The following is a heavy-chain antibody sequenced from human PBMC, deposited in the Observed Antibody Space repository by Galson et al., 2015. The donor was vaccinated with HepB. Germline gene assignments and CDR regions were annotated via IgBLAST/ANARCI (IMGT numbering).Heavy chain of an antibody. V-gene: IGHV4-4*02. CDR2: TFHTGST. J-gene: IGHJ6*03. Sequence: WVRQSPGKGLEWIGETFHTGSTNYNPSLKRRVSITVDKSKGQVSLKLRSATAADTAVYYCARSPARLYMDVWGNGTTVTVSS. CDR3: ARSPARLYMDV.